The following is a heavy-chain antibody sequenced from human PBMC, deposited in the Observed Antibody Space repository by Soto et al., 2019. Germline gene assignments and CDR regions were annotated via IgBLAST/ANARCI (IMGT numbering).Heavy chain of an antibody. CDR3: TRGGDAYKNGH. Sequence: TLSLTCTVSGGSISSYYWSWIRQPPGKGLEWIGYIYYSGSTNYNPSLKSRVTISVDTSKNQFSLKLSSVTAADTAVYYCTRGGDAYKNGHWGQGTLVTVSS. CDR2: IYYSGST. J-gene: IGHJ4*02. CDR1: GGSISSYY. D-gene: IGHD2-21*02. V-gene: IGHV4-59*08.